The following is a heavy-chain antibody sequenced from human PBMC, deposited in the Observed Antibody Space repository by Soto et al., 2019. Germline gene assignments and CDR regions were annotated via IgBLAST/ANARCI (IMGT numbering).Heavy chain of an antibody. CDR1: GYTFTSYG. CDR2: ISAYNGNT. CDR3: AREYYDILPGYYFFDY. Sequence: ASVKVSCKASGYTFTSYGISWVRQAPGQGLEWMGWISAYNGNTNYAQKLQGRVTMTTDTSTSTAYMELRSLRSDDTAVYYCAREYYDILPGYYFFDYWGQGTLVTVSS. D-gene: IGHD3-9*01. J-gene: IGHJ4*02. V-gene: IGHV1-18*01.